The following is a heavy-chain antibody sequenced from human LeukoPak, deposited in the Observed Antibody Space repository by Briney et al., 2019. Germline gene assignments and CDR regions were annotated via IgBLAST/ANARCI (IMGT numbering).Heavy chain of an antibody. CDR3: AKPLGQWYSSSSLINYYYYYMDV. V-gene: IGHV3-21*04. CDR1: GFTFNRHT. CDR2: ISSSSSYI. Sequence: GGSLRLSCAASGFTFNRHTMNWVRQAPGKGLEWVSSISSSSSYIYYADSVKGRFTISRDNSKNTLYLQMNSLRAEDTAVYYCAKPLGQWYSSSSLINYYYYYMDVWGKGTTVTVSS. J-gene: IGHJ6*03. D-gene: IGHD6-6*01.